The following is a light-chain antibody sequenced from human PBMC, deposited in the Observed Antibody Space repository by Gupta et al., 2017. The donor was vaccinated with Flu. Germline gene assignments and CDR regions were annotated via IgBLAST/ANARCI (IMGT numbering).Light chain of an antibody. V-gene: IGLV1-47*01. CDR1: SSNIGSNY. CDR3: AACDASLSLWV. CDR2: RNN. Sequence: QSVLTQPPSASGTPGQRVTISCSGSSSNIGSNYVYWYQQRPGTAPKLLIYRNNQRPSGVPDRFSGSKSGTSASLAISGLRSEDEADYYCAACDASLSLWVFGGGTKLTVL. J-gene: IGLJ3*02.